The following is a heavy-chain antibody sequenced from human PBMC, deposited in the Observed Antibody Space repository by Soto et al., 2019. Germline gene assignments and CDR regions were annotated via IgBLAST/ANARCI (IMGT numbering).Heavy chain of an antibody. CDR2: IYYRGST. CDR1: GGSISSGDYY. J-gene: IGHJ4*02. Sequence: QVQLQESGPGLVKPSQTLSLTCTVSGGSISSGDYYWSWIRQPPGKGLEWIGYIYYRGSTYYNPSLKSRVTISVDTSKNQFSLKLSSLTAADTAVYYCARVGGFGATTIDYWGQGTLVTVSS. D-gene: IGHD3-10*01. V-gene: IGHV4-30-4*01. CDR3: ARVGGFGATTIDY.